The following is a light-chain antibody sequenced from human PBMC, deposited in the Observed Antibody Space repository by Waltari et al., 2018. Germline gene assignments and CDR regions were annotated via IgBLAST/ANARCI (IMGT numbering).Light chain of an antibody. Sequence: HAGLTQPPSVSKGLRQTATLTCTGNNNNVGYDGPTWLQPHQCHPPKLLLYRNNNRPSGIRERFSASRSGSTACRTITGLQTEDEAEYYGSAWDRSRSAWVLGGGTTRAVL. V-gene: IGLV10-54*04. J-gene: IGLJ3*02. CDR1: NNNVGYDG. CDR2: RNN. CDR3: SAWDRSRSAWV.